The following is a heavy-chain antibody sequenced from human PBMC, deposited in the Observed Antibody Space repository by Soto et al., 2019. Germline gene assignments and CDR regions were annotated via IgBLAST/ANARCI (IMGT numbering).Heavy chain of an antibody. CDR1: GYTFTGYY. CDR2: INPTGGST. V-gene: IGHV1-46*01. CDR3: ARDRAVTTWYYHDGLDV. D-gene: IGHD4-17*01. J-gene: IGHJ6*02. Sequence: ASVKVSCKTSGYTFTGYYIHWVRQAPGQGLEWMGVINPTGGSTTFAQKFQGRVAMTRDTSTSTVYMELRSLRSDDTAVYFCARDRAVTTWYYHDGLDVWG.